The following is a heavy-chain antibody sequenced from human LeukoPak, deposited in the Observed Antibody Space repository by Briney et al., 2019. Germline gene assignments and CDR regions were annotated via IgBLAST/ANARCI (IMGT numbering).Heavy chain of an antibody. CDR2: ISDTGNT. V-gene: IGHV4-59*08. J-gene: IGHJ4*02. Sequence: SETLSLTCTVSGGSITTDYWSWIRQPPRKGLEWIGYISDTGNTIYNTSLESRVSISVDTSKNQFPLKLSSVTAADTAVYYCARHTIRGVVFDYWGRGTRVTVSS. CDR3: ARHTIRGVVFDY. CDR1: GGSITTDY. D-gene: IGHD3-10*01.